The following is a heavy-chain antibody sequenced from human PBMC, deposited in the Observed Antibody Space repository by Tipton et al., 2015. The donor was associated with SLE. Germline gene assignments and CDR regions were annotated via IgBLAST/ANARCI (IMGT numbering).Heavy chain of an antibody. CDR2: IYTSGST. J-gene: IGHJ6*02. CDR1: GGSISSGSYY. Sequence: TLSLTCTVSGGSISSGSYYWSWTRQPAGKGLEWIRYIYTSGSTNYNPSLKSRVTISVDTSKNQFSLKVRSVTAADTAVYYCARDCRGYYYGMDVWGQGTTVTVSS. V-gene: IGHV4-61*09. D-gene: IGHD3-10*01. CDR3: ARDCRGYYYGMDV.